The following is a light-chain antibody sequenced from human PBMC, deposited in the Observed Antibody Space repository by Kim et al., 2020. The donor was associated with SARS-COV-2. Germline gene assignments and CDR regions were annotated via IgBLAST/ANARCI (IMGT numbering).Light chain of an antibody. CDR1: GSNIGANY. Sequence: GQWVTISCSGSGSNIGANYVYWYQQLPGTAPKLLIYRSTQRPSGVPDRFSASKSGTSASLAISGLRSEDEADYYCAAWDDSSSRRLFGGGTQLTVL. J-gene: IGLJ3*02. CDR3: AAWDDSSSRRL. V-gene: IGLV1-47*01. CDR2: RST.